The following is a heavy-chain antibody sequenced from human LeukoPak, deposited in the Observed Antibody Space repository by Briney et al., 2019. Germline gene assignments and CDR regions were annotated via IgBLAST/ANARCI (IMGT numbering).Heavy chain of an antibody. CDR3: AKDYYDSYYFDY. D-gene: IGHD3-22*01. J-gene: IGHJ4*02. V-gene: IGHV3-23*01. CDR2: ISCGGYNT. Sequence: GGSLRLSCAASGFTLSSYGMTWVRQAPGKGLEWVSSISCGGYNTYYADSVKGRFIISRDNSKNTLYLKMNSLRAEDTAVYYCAKDYYDSYYFDYWGQGTLVTVSS. CDR1: GFTLSSYG.